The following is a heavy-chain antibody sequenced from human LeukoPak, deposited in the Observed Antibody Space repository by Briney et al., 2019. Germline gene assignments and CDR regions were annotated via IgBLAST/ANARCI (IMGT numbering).Heavy chain of an antibody. Sequence: PGGSLRLSCAASGFTFSSYDMHWFRQATGKGLEWVSAISGSGGSTYYADSVKGLFTISRHNSKNTLYLQMNRLRAEDTAVYYCAKAHIYCSSTSCYLNYFDYWGQGTLVTVSS. D-gene: IGHD2-2*01. V-gene: IGHV3-23*01. CDR1: GFTFSSYD. CDR3: AKAHIYCSSTSCYLNYFDY. J-gene: IGHJ4*02. CDR2: ISGSGGST.